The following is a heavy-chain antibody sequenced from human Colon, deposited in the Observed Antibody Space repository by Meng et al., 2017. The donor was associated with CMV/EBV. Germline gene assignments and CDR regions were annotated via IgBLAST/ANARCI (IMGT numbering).Heavy chain of an antibody. V-gene: IGHV1-2*02. J-gene: IGHJ4*02. Sequence: ASVKVSCKASGYTFTGYYMHWVRQAPGQGLEWLGWINPNSGGTNYAQKFQGRVTMTRDTSITTAYMELNRLRLDDTAVYFCARGFDFWRGSDFDYWGQGTSVTVSS. D-gene: IGHD3-3*01. CDR2: INPNSGGT. CDR1: GYTFTGYY. CDR3: ARGFDFWRGSDFDY.